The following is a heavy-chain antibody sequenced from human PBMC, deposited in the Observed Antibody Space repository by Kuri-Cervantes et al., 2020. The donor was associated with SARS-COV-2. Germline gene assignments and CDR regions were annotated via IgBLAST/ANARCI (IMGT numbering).Heavy chain of an antibody. D-gene: IGHD3-3*01. CDR1: GDSINSYY. V-gene: IGHV4-59*01. Sequence: ESLKISCTVSGDSINSYYWSWIRQPPGKGLEWIGEINHSGSTNYNPSLKSRVTVSVDTSKNQFSLKLSSVTAADTAVYYCARDQATYDFWSGYNYYYGMDVWGQGTTVTVSS. CDR3: ARDQATYDFWSGYNYYYGMDV. J-gene: IGHJ6*02. CDR2: INHSGST.